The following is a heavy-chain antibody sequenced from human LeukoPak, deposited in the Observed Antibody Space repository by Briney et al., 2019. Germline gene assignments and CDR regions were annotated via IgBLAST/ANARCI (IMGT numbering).Heavy chain of an antibody. CDR2: ICYSGST. D-gene: IGHD3/OR15-3a*01. Sequence: SETLSLTCTVSGGAVRSSSYYWGWIRQPPGKGLEGIVSICYSGSTYHNASLKSRFTISVYTSKNQFSLKLSSVTAADTAVYYCARVGDCNDLVYWGQGTLVTASS. CDR3: ARVGDCNDLVY. CDR1: GGAVRSSSYY. V-gene: IGHV4-39*07. J-gene: IGHJ4*02.